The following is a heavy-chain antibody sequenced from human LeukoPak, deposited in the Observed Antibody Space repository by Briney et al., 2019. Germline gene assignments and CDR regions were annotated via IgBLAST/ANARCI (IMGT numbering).Heavy chain of an antibody. CDR1: GGTFSSYA. CDR3: ARVWGDSVYAFDI. CDR2: IIPIFGTA. J-gene: IGHJ3*02. V-gene: IGHV1-69*13. D-gene: IGHD3-16*02. Sequence: ASVKVSCKASGGTFSSYAISWVRQAPGQGLEWMGGIIPIFGTANYAQKFQGRVTITADESTSTAYMELSSLRSEDTAVYYCARVWGDSVYAFDIWGQGTMVTVSS.